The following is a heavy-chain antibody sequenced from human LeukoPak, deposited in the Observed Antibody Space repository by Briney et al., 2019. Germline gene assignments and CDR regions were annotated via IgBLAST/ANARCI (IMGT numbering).Heavy chain of an antibody. V-gene: IGHV3-74*01. J-gene: IGHJ6*03. CDR2: INSDGSST. Sequence: GGSLRLSCAASGFTFSSYWMHWVRQAPGKGLVWVSRINSDGSSTSYADSVKSRFTISRDNAKNTLYLQMNSLRAEDAAVYYCARGGSSWYKYYYMDVWGKGTTVTVSS. D-gene: IGHD6-13*01. CDR3: ARGGSSWYKYYYMDV. CDR1: GFTFSSYW.